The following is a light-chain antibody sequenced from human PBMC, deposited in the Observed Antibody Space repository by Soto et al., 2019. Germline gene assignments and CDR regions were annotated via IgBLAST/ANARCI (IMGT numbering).Light chain of an antibody. V-gene: IGKV1-5*01. CDR3: QQYNSYNT. Sequence: DIQMTQSPSTLSASVGDRVTITCWASQSISSWLAWYQQKPGKAPKLLIYDASSLESGVPSRFSGSGSGTEFTLTISSLQPDDFATYYCQQYNSYNTFGQGTKLEIK. CDR1: QSISSW. CDR2: DAS. J-gene: IGKJ2*01.